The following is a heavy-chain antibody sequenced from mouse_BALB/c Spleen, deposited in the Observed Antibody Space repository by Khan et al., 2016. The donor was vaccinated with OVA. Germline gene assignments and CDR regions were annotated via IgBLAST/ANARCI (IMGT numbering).Heavy chain of an antibody. CDR3: TRGDPGSFDY. CDR2: IYPSDSYT. CDR1: GYTFTNHW. J-gene: IGHJ2*01. V-gene: IGHV1-69*02. Sequence: QVQLQQPGAELVRPGASVKLSCQASGYTFTNHWINWVKQRPGQGLEWIGNIYPSDSYTNYNHQFKDKATLTVDKSSSAAYMQLSSPTSEDSAVYYCTRGDPGSFDYGGQGTTLTVSS. D-gene: IGHD2-13*01.